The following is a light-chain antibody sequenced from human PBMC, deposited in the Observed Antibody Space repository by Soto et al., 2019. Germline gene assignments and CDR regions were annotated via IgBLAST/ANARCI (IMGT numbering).Light chain of an antibody. CDR3: APGDKSLGGVV. CDR2: RNN. J-gene: IGLJ2*01. Sequence: QPVLTQPPSASGTPGQRVTISCSGSSSNIGSNYVYWYQQLPGTAPKLLIYRNNQRPSGVPDRFSGSKSGTSASLAISGPGSEGGVDYYCAPGDKSLGGVVFAGGTKLPVL. V-gene: IGLV1-47*01. CDR1: SSNIGSNY.